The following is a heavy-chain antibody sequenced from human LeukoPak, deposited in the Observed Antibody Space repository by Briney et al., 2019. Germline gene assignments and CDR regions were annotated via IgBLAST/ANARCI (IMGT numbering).Heavy chain of an antibody. J-gene: IGHJ6*02. CDR3: ARDRYDSSGYYQRDV. CDR2: ISSSGSTI. Sequence: PGGSLRLSCAASGVSFCSYERNWVRPAPGKGLEWVSYISSSGSTIYYADSVKGRFTISRDNAKNSLYLQTNSLRAEDTAVYYCARDRYDSSGYYQRDVWGQGTTVTVSS. D-gene: IGHD3-22*01. V-gene: IGHV3-48*03. CDR1: GVSFCSYE.